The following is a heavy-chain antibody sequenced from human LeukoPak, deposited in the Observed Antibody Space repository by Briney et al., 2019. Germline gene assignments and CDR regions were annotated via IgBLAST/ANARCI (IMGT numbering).Heavy chain of an antibody. CDR2: INPSGGST. V-gene: IGHV1-46*01. CDR3: ARVPIWYYDSSGYYDY. Sequence: GASVKVSCKASGYTFTSYYMHWVRQAPGQGLEWMGIINPSGGSTSYAQKFQGRVTMTRDTSTSPVYMELSSLRSEDTAVYYCARVPIWYYDSSGYYDYWGQGTLVTVSS. CDR1: GYTFTSYY. J-gene: IGHJ4*02. D-gene: IGHD3-22*01.